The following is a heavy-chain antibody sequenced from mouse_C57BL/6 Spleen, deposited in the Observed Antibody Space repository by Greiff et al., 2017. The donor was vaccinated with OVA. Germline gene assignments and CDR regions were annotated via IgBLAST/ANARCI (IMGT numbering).Heavy chain of an antibody. Sequence: QVQLQQPGAELVKPGASVKLSCKASGYTFTSYWMHCVKQRPGRGLEWIGRIDPNSGGTKYNEKFKSKATLTVDKPSSTAYMQLSSLTSEDSAVYYCARDEGIYYDYDEAMDYWGQGTSVTVSS. CDR1: GYTFTSYW. CDR2: IDPNSGGT. CDR3: ARDEGIYYDYDEAMDY. V-gene: IGHV1-72*01. J-gene: IGHJ4*01. D-gene: IGHD2-4*01.